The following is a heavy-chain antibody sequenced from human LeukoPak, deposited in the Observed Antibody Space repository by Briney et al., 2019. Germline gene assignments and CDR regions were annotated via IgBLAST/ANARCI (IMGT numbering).Heavy chain of an antibody. D-gene: IGHD3-10*01. J-gene: IGHJ5*02. CDR1: GGSFSGYY. CDR3: ARGEGINWFDP. V-gene: IGHV4-34*01. CDR2: INHSGST. Sequence: PSETLSLTCAVYGGSFSGYYWSWIRQPPGKGLEWIGEINHSGSTNYNPSLKSRVTISVDTSKNQFSLKLSSVTAADTAVYYCARGEGINWFDPWGQGTLVTVSS.